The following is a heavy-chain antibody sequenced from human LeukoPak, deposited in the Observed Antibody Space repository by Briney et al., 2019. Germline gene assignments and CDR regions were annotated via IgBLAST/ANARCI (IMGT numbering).Heavy chain of an antibody. D-gene: IGHD2-15*01. CDR1: GFTFSSYA. J-gene: IGHJ6*03. CDR3: AKSDCSGGSCYPLYYYMDV. V-gene: IGHV3-23*01. CDR2: ISGSGGST. Sequence: GGSLRLSCAASGFTFSSYAMSWVRQAPGKGLEWVSAISGSGGSTHYADSVKGRFTISRDNSKNTLYLQMNSLRAEDTAVYYCAKSDCSGGSCYPLYYYMDVWGKGTTVTVSS.